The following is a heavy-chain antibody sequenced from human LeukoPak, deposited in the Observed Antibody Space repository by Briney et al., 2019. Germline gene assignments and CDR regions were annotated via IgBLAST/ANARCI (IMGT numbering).Heavy chain of an antibody. CDR2: IYSGGST. Sequence: GGSLRLSCAASGFTVSSNYMSWVRQAPGKGLEWVSVIYSGGSTYYADSVKGRFTISRDNSKNTLYLQMNSLRAEDTAVYYCTTDRYYDSSGANNWFDPWGQGTLVTVSS. CDR1: GFTVSSNY. J-gene: IGHJ5*02. D-gene: IGHD3-22*01. CDR3: TTDRYYDSSGANNWFDP. V-gene: IGHV3-66*01.